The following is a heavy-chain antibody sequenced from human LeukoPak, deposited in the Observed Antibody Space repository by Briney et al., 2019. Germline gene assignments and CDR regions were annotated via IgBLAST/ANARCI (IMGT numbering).Heavy chain of an antibody. Sequence: GGSLRLSCAASGFTFSSYWMHWVRQAPGKGLVWVSRINSDGSSTSYADSVKGRFTISRDNAKNTLYLQMNSLRAEDTAVYYCAGGVVVVAATDGMDVWGQGTTVTVSS. CDR3: AGGVVVVAATDGMDV. CDR1: GFTFSSYW. D-gene: IGHD2-15*01. J-gene: IGHJ6*02. V-gene: IGHV3-74*01. CDR2: INSDGSST.